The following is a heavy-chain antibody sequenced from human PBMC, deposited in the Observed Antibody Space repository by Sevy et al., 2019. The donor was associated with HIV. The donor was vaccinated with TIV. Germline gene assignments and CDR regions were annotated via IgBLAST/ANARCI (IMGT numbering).Heavy chain of an antibody. J-gene: IGHJ4*02. CDR3: AKLHPSDGYDLVY. D-gene: IGHD5-12*01. CDR2: ISGSGGST. CDR1: GFTFSSYA. Sequence: GGSLRLSCAASGFTFSSYAMSWVRQAPGKGLEWVSAISGSGGSTYCAASVKGRFTISRGNSKNTRYLQMNSLRAEDTAVYYCAKLHPSDGYDLVYWGQGTLVTVSS. V-gene: IGHV3-23*01.